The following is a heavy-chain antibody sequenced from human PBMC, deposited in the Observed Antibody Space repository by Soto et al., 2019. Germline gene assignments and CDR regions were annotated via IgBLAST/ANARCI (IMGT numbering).Heavy chain of an antibody. CDR1: GFTFISYG. V-gene: IGHV3-33*01. Sequence: GGSLRLSCAASGFTFISYGIHFFRHSPFKWLEWVAVIWYDGSNKYYADSVKGRFTISRDNSKNTLYLQMNSLRAEDTAVYYCARDPELATGTITNYYGMDVWGQGTTVTVSS. J-gene: IGHJ6*02. CDR3: ARDPELATGTITNYYGMDV. D-gene: IGHD1-1*01. CDR2: IWYDGSNK.